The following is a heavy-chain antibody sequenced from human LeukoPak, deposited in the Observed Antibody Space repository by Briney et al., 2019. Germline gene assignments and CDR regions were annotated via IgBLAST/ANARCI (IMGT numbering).Heavy chain of an antibody. CDR2: IYQTVNT. CDR3: ARPGVGATSGNDAFDI. V-gene: IGHV4-38-2*01. Sequence: PSETLSLTCAVSGYSTISGYFWGWIRQPPGKGLEWIGNIYQTVNTYYNPSLKSRVTISIDTSKNQFSLRLSSVTAADTAVYYCARPGVGATSGNDAFDIWGQGTMVTVSS. J-gene: IGHJ3*02. CDR1: GYSTISGYF. D-gene: IGHD1-26*01.